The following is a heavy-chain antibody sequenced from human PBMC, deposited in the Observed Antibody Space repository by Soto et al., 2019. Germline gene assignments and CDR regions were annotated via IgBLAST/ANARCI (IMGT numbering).Heavy chain of an antibody. CDR3: AREGVAASFDY. Sequence: SETLSLTCAVSGGSISSGGYYWSWIRQHPGKGLEWIGYIYYSGSTYYNPSLKSRVTISVDTSKNQFSLKLSSVTAADTAVYYCAREGVAASFDYWGQGTLVTVSS. V-gene: IGHV4-31*11. D-gene: IGHD6-13*01. J-gene: IGHJ4*02. CDR2: IYYSGST. CDR1: GGSISSGGYY.